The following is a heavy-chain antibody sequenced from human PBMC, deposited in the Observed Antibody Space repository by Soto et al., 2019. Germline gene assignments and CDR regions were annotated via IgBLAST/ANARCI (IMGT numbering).Heavy chain of an antibody. Sequence: GASVKVACKASGYTFTSYGISWVRQAPGQGLEWMGWISAYNGNTNYAQKLQGRVTMTTDTSTSTAYMELRSLRSDDTAVYYCASRYGSVGSCYYGFDPWGQGTLVTVS. V-gene: IGHV1-18*01. CDR2: ISAYNGNT. CDR1: GYTFTSYG. CDR3: ASRYGSVGSCYYGFDP. J-gene: IGHJ5*02. D-gene: IGHD2-15*01.